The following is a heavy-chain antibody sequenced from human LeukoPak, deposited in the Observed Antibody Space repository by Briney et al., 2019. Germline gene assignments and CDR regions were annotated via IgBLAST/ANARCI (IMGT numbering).Heavy chain of an antibody. CDR3: ATGGWLRGDY. V-gene: IGHV4-61*01. D-gene: IGHD5-12*01. CDR1: GGSFSSGSYY. CDR2: IYYSGST. Sequence: SETLSLTCTVSGGSFSSGSYYWSWLRQPPGTGLEWIGYIYYSGSTNYNPSLKSRVTISVDTSKNQFSLKLSSVTAADTAVYYCATGGWLRGDYWGQGTLVTVSS. J-gene: IGHJ4*02.